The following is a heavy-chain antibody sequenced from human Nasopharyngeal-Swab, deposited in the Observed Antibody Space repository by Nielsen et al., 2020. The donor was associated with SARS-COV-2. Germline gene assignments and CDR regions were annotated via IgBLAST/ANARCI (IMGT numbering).Heavy chain of an antibody. J-gene: IGHJ4*02. D-gene: IGHD3-3*01. CDR2: IYHSGST. V-gene: IGHV4-30-2*01. CDR3: ASRHYDFWSGYNDY. CDR1: GGSISSGGYS. Sequence: SETLSLTCAVSGGSISSGGYSWSWLRQPPGKGLEWIGYIYHSGSTYYNPSLKSRVTISVDRSKNQFSLKLSSVTAADTAVYYCASRHYDFWSGYNDYWGQGTLVTVSS.